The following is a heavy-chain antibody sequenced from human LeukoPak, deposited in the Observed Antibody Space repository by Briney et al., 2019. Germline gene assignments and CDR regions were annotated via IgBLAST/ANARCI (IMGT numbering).Heavy chain of an antibody. V-gene: IGHV4-38-2*01. CDR2: IYHSGST. CDR1: GYSISSGYY. D-gene: IGHD3-3*01. CDR3: ARHGLSDDFWSGYYHYYYYYYMDV. J-gene: IGHJ6*03. Sequence: SETLSLTCAVSGYSISSGYYWGWIRQPPGKGLEWIGSIYHSGSTYYNPSLKSRVTISVDTSKNQFSLKLSSLTAADTAVYYCARHGLSDDFWSGYYHYYYYYYMDVWGKGTTVTVSS.